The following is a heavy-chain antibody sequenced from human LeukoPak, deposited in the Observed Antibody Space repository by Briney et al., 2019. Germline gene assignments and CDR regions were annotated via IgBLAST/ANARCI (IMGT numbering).Heavy chain of an antibody. CDR1: GFTVSSNY. Sequence: GGSLRLSCAASGFTVSSNYMSWVRQAPGKGLEWVSVIYSGGSTYYADSVKGRFTISRDNSKNTLYLQMNSLRVDDTAQYYCARDLDDYNALPPVFQHWGQGTQVTVSS. J-gene: IGHJ1*01. CDR2: IYSGGST. D-gene: IGHD5-24*01. CDR3: ARDLDDYNALPPVFQH. V-gene: IGHV3-53*01.